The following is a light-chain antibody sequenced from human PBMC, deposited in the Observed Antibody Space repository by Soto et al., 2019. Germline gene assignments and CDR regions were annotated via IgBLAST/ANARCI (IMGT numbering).Light chain of an antibody. V-gene: IGLV2-14*03. CDR1: SSDVGGYNY. CDR3: SSYTSSTTDV. Sequence: QSVLTQPASVSGSPGQSITISCTGTSSDVGGYNYVSWYQQHPGKAPKLMIYDVNDRPSGVSHRFSGSKSGNTASLSISGLQAEDEADYYCSSYTSSTTDVFRTGTKVTVL. CDR2: DVN. J-gene: IGLJ1*01.